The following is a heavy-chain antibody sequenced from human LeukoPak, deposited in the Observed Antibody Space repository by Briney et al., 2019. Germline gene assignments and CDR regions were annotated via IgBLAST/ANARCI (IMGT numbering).Heavy chain of an antibody. J-gene: IGHJ3*01. D-gene: IGHD3/OR15-3a*01. CDR3: ARAFRPASDPHDFYDF. Sequence: PGGSLRLSCEASGFAFSAHGMSWVRQAPWKGLEWVSSIGGYGTTTYYGDSVRGRFTISRDNSKNTMYLQMGSLRPEDMGVYYCARAFRPASDPHDFYDFWGRGTTVTVSS. CDR2: IGGYGTTT. CDR1: GFAFSAHG. V-gene: IGHV3-23*01.